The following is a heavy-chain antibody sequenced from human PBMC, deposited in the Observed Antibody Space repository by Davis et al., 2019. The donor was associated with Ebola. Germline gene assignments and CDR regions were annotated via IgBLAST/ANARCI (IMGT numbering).Heavy chain of an antibody. V-gene: IGHV3-9*01. CDR3: TTRLVNHFDH. CDR1: GFTFDDYA. Sequence: PGGSLRLSCAASGFTFDDYAMHWVRQAPGKGLEWVSGISWNSGSIGYADSVRGRFTISRDNSKNTLYLQMNSLRAEDTAIYYCTTRLVNHFDHWGQGILVTVSS. CDR2: ISWNSGSI. J-gene: IGHJ4*02. D-gene: IGHD2-15*01.